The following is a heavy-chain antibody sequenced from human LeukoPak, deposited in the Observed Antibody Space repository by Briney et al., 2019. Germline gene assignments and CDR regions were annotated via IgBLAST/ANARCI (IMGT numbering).Heavy chain of an antibody. CDR2: ISSSGSNI. CDR1: GFTFSDYF. Sequence: GGSLRLSCAASGFTFSDYFMTWIRQAPGKGLEWASYISSSGSNIYYADSVKGRFTISRDNAKNSLYLQMNSLRAEDTAVYYCARESYSDPHRFGELLSSFDYWGQGTLVTVSS. V-gene: IGHV3-11*01. D-gene: IGHD3-10*01. J-gene: IGHJ4*02. CDR3: ARESYSDPHRFGELLSSFDY.